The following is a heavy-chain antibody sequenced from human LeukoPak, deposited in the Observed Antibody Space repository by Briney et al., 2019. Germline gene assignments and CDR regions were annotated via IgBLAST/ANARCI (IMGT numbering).Heavy chain of an antibody. CDR1: GGSISSSSYY. D-gene: IGHD3-3*01. J-gene: IGHJ5*02. CDR3: ARATITIFGVGGWFDP. Sequence: SETLSLTCTVSGGSISSSSYYWGWIRQPPGKGLEWVGSIYYSGSTYYNPSLKSRVTISVDTSKNQFSLKLSSVTAADTAVYYCARATITIFGVGGWFDPWGQGTLVTVSS. CDR2: IYYSGST. V-gene: IGHV4-39*01.